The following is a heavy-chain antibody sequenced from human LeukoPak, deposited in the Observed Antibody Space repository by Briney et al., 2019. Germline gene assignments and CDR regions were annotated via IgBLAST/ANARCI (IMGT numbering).Heavy chain of an antibody. CDR1: GYTFTSYY. CDR3: ARGGPDYCNSITCYKGVFDP. D-gene: IGHD2-2*02. V-gene: IGHV1-46*03. CDR2: INPNGGIT. Sequence: ASVKVSCKASGYTFTSYYMHWVRQAPGQGLEWMGIINPNGGITDYAQNFQGRVTITRDTSTSTVSMELSSLRSEDTAVYYCARGGPDYCNSITCYKGVFDPWGQGTLVTASS. J-gene: IGHJ5*02.